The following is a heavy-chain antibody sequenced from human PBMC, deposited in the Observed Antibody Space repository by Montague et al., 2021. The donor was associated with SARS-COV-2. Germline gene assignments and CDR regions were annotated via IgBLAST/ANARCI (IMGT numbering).Heavy chain of an antibody. CDR3: ARDACRADDDMRDEFDS. J-gene: IGHJ5*01. Sequence: SETLSLTCSVYGGPISGYYWSWTRQPPGKGLEWIGEINQSGGTNYNPSLKSRVTLSVDTSKSQFSLKLSSVTAADTAVYHCARDACRADDDMRDEFDSWGQGSLVTVSS. V-gene: IGHV4-34*01. D-gene: IGHD5-24*01. CDR2: INQSGGT. CDR1: GGPISGYY.